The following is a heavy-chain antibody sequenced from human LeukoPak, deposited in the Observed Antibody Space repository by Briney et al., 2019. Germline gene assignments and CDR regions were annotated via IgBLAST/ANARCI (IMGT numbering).Heavy chain of an antibody. CDR3: ASGENWGSIDY. Sequence: SETLSLTCTVSGGSSSSYSWSWIRQPPGKGLEWVGYMSYSGSTNNNPSLKGRVTISVDTSKNQFSLKLSSVTAADTAVYYCASGENWGSIDYWGQGTLVTVSS. CDR2: MSYSGST. CDR1: GGSSSSYS. V-gene: IGHV4-59*08. D-gene: IGHD7-27*01. J-gene: IGHJ4*02.